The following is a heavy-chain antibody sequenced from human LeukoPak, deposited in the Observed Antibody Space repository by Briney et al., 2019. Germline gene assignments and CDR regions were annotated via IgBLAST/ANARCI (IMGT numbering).Heavy chain of an antibody. CDR3: AKSPAVDAAFDI. D-gene: IGHD3/OR15-3a*01. CDR2: ISGSGGST. J-gene: IGHJ3*02. V-gene: IGHV3-23*01. Sequence: GGSLRLSCAASGITFSNFAVSCVRQAPGKGLEWVSAISGSGGSTYYADSVKGRFTISRDNSKNTLYLQMNSLRAEDTAVYYCAKSPAVDAAFDIWGQGTMVTVSS. CDR1: GITFSNFA.